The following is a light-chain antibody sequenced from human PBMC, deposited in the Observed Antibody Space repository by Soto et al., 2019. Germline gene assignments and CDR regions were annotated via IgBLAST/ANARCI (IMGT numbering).Light chain of an antibody. CDR1: QSVSDD. V-gene: IGKV3-15*01. CDR2: GAS. CDR3: HQYNNWPQT. Sequence: IVLTQSPAALSVSPGERVSLSCRASQSVSDDLAWYQQKPGKAARRVIHGASTRATDFPARFSGSGSGTEFTLTISSLQSEDFGVYFCHQYNNWPQTFGGGTKVEIK. J-gene: IGKJ4*01.